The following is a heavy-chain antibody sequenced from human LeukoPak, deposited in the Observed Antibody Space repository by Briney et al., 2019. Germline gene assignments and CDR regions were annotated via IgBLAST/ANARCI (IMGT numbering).Heavy chain of an antibody. CDR3: VRHFHGSGYVVDL. D-gene: IGHD6-13*01. Sequence: SETLSLTCTVSSGSISNYYWSWIRQPPGKGLEWIGYIYYSESTKYNPSLKSRLTISVDTSKNQFSLKLTSVTAADTAVYFCVRHFHGSGYVVDLWGQGTLVAVSS. J-gene: IGHJ5*02. CDR2: IYYSEST. CDR1: SGSISNYY. V-gene: IGHV4-59*08.